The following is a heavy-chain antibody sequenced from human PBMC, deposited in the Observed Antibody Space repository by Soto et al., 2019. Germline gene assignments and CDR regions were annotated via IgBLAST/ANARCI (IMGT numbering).Heavy chain of an antibody. D-gene: IGHD6-25*01. CDR2: ISSDGRST. Sequence: EVQLVESGGGLVQPGGSLRISCAAPGFTLSTGWMQWVRQTPGKGLLWVSRISSDGRSTNYADSVGGRFTVSWDNARNTLYLQMSSLRVEDTAVYYCTSGAAFRGQGILVSVSS. CDR3: TSGAAF. CDR1: GFTLSTGW. V-gene: IGHV3-74*01. J-gene: IGHJ4*02.